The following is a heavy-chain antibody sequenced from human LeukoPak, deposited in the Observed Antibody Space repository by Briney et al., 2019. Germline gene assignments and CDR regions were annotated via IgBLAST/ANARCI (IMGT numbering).Heavy chain of an antibody. D-gene: IGHD3-22*01. Sequence: GGSLRLSCAASGFTFDDYAMHWVRQAPGKGLEWVSGISWNSGSIGYADSVKGRFTISRDNAKNSLYLQMNSLRAEDTALYYCAKDIGGLHYDSSGYYYGGTFDYWGQGTLVIVSS. V-gene: IGHV3-9*01. J-gene: IGHJ4*02. CDR3: AKDIGGLHYDSSGYYYGGTFDY. CDR1: GFTFDDYA. CDR2: ISWNSGSI.